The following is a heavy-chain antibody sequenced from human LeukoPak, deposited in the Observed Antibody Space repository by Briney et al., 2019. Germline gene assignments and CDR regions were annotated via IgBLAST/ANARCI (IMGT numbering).Heavy chain of an antibody. D-gene: IGHD2-2*01. CDR3: ARDASYCSSTSCDYYYYGMDV. CDR1: GFTFSSYA. CDR2: ISYDGSNK. V-gene: IGHV3-30-3*01. Sequence: QSGRSLRLSCAASGFTFSSYAMHWVRQAPGKGLEWVAVISYDGSNKYYADSVKGRFTISRDNSKNTLYLQMNSLRAEDTAVYYCARDASYCSSTSCDYYYYGMDVWGQGTTVTVSS. J-gene: IGHJ6*02.